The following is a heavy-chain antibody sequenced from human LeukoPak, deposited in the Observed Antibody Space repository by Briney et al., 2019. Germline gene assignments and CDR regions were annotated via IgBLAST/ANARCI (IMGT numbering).Heavy chain of an antibody. CDR1: GGSISSYY. Sequence: SETLSLTCTVSGGSISSYYWSWIRQPPGKGVKWIGYIYYSGRTNYNPSLKSRVTISVDTSKNQFSLKLSSVTAADTAVYYCARLTREQWPYYFDYWGQGTLVTVSS. D-gene: IGHD6-19*01. J-gene: IGHJ4*02. CDR3: ARLTREQWPYYFDY. V-gene: IGHV4-59*01. CDR2: IYYSGRT.